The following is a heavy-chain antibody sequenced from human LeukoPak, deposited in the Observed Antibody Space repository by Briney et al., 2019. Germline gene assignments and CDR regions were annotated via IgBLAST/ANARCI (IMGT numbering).Heavy chain of an antibody. CDR3: ARAKRAYDFWSGYLGY. V-gene: IGHV1-18*01. CDR2: ISAYNGNT. J-gene: IGHJ4*02. D-gene: IGHD3-3*01. CDR1: GYTFTSYG. Sequence: ASVKVSCKASGYTFTSYGVSWVRQAPGQGLEWMGWISAYNGNTNYAQKLQGRVTMTTDTSTSTAYMELRSLRSDDTAVYYCARAKRAYDFWSGYLGYWGQGTLVTVSS.